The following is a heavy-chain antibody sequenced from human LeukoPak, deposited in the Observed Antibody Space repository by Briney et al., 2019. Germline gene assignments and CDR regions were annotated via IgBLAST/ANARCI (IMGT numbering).Heavy chain of an antibody. Sequence: PSQTLSLTCTFSGGSISNGAHYWSWIRQHPGKGLEWIGGIHNSGTTYSNPSLMSRVTISLDTSKNQFSLKLSSVTAADTAVYFCASGPVDTAMVLHYFDYWGQGTLVTVSS. D-gene: IGHD5-18*01. CDR1: GGSISNGAHY. CDR3: ASGPVDTAMVLHYFDY. V-gene: IGHV4-31*03. CDR2: IHNSGTT. J-gene: IGHJ4*02.